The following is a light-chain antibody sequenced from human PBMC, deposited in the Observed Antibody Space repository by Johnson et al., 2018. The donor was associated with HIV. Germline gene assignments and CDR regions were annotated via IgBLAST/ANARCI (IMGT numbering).Light chain of an antibody. CDR1: SSNVGSSF. J-gene: IGLJ1*01. V-gene: IGLV1-51*01. Sequence: SGSSSNVGSSFVSWYRQVPGTAPKLLIYDNNKRPSGIPDRFSGSKSGTSATLGITGLQTGDEADYYCGTWDSSLRTGFFGTGTKVTVL. CDR3: GTWDSSLRTGF. CDR2: DNN.